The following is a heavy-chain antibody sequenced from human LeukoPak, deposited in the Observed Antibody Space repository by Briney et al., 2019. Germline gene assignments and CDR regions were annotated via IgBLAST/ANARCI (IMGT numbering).Heavy chain of an antibody. J-gene: IGHJ4*02. CDR1: GGSFSGYY. CDR2: IKQDGSEK. V-gene: IGHV3-7*01. CDR3: ARASVLLWFGELPSQIDY. Sequence: ETLSLTCAVYGGSFSGYYWSWIRQPPGKGLEWVANIKQDGSEKYYMDSVKGRFTISRDNAKNSLYLQMNSLRAEDTAVYYCARASVLLWFGELPSQIDYWGQGTLVTVSS. D-gene: IGHD3-10*01.